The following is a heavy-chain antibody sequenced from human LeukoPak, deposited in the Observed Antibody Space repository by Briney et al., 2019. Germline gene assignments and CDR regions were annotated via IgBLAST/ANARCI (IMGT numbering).Heavy chain of an antibody. V-gene: IGHV3-23*01. CDR1: GFTFSSYT. CDR3: AKDTWVAATPAFDY. CDR2: ISGSGGST. Sequence: PGGSLRLSCAASGFTFSSYTMSWVRQAPGKGLEWVSGISGSGGSTYYADSVKGRFTISRDNFKNTLYLQMNSLRAEDTAVYYCAKDTWVAATPAFDYWGQGTLVTVSS. D-gene: IGHD2-15*01. J-gene: IGHJ4*02.